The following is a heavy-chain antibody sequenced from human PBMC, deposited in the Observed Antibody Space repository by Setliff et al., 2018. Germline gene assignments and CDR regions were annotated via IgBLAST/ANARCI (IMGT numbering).Heavy chain of an antibody. V-gene: IGHV4-59*12. J-gene: IGHJ5*02. CDR3: ATHCTNDVCYKAWFDP. D-gene: IGHD2-8*01. Sequence: PSETLSLTCTVSGVSIRGFYWTWIRQSPKRGLEWLGYAFHTGKTDYNPSLMSRVIISIDMSRKQFSLKLSSVTAADTAVYYCATHCTNDVCYKAWFDPWGQGTLVTVSS. CDR2: AFHTGKT. CDR1: GVSIRGFY.